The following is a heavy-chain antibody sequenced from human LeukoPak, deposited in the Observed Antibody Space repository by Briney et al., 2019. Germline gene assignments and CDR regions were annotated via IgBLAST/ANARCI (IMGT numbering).Heavy chain of an antibody. D-gene: IGHD4-17*01. CDR3: ARTSGDPFDY. Sequence: GGSLRLSCAASGFPFITYWMSWVRQAPGKGLEWVANINEDGGEKYYADSVKGRFIISRDNARNSLYVQMNNLRAEDTAVYYCARTSGDPFDYWGQGTLVAVSS. CDR2: INEDGGEK. V-gene: IGHV3-7*01. CDR1: GFPFITYW. J-gene: IGHJ4*02.